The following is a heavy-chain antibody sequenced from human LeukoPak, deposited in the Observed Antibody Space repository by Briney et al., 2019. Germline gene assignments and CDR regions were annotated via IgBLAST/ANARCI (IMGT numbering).Heavy chain of an antibody. CDR2: ISSSSSYI. D-gene: IGHD3-10*01. V-gene: IGHV3-21*01. Sequence: GGSLRLSCAASGFTFSSYSMNWVRLAPGKGLEWVSSISSSSSYIYYADSVKGRFTISRDNAKNSLYLQMNSLRAEDTAVYYCARDRIWFGELYLWDYWGQGTLVTVSS. CDR3: ARDRIWFGELYLWDY. CDR1: GFTFSSYS. J-gene: IGHJ4*02.